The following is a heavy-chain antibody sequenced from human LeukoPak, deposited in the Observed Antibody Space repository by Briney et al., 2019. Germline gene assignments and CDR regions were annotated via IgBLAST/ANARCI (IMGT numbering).Heavy chain of an antibody. CDR2: IYYSGST. CDR1: GGSISSYY. J-gene: IGHJ4*02. V-gene: IGHV4-59*08. Sequence: SETLSLTCTVSGGSISSYYWSWIRQPPGKGLEWIGYIYYSGSTNCNPSLKSRVTISVDTSKNQFSLKLSSVTAADTAVYYCARHGRLGGYWGQGTLVTVSS. CDR3: ARHGRLGGY.